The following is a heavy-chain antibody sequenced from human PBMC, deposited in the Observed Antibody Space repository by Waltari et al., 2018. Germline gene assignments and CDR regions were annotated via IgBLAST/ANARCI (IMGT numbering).Heavy chain of an antibody. D-gene: IGHD3-16*01. V-gene: IGHV1-69*12. CDR1: GGNFARYA. Sequence: QVQLVQSGAEVKKPGSSVKVSCKASGGNFARYAIVWVRQAPGEGLEWMGGIIPICGTAPNYAQKFQGRLTVTADESTTTVYMDLSSLRSDDTAVYFCARRELGGAFDPWGQGTLVTVSS. CDR2: IIPICGTAP. J-gene: IGHJ5*02. CDR3: ARRELGGAFDP.